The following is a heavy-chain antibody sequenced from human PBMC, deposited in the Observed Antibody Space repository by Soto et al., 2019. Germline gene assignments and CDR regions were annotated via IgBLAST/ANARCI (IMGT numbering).Heavy chain of an antibody. V-gene: IGHV4-39*01. CDR1: GGSIASRGFY. D-gene: IGHD3-10*01. CDR3: ARRTFGDPGLDN. Sequence: SETLSLTCTVSGGSIASRGFYWGWIRQTPGKGLEWIGSLDYGGSTFYSPSLKSRVTSFADTSKNQFFLKVTSVTAADTAVYYCARRTFGDPGLDNWGQGTLVTVSS. J-gene: IGHJ4*02. CDR2: LDYGGST.